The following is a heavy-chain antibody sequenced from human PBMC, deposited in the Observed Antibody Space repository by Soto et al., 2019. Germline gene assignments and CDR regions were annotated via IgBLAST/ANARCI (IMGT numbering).Heavy chain of an antibody. Sequence: GGSLRLSCAASGFTFSSYSMNWVRQAPGKGLEWVSSISSSSYIYYADSVKGRFTISRDNAKNSLYLQMNSLRAEDTAVYYCATQSSSPPLVWFDPWGQGTLVTVSS. CDR1: GFTFSSYS. CDR3: ATQSSSPPLVWFDP. J-gene: IGHJ5*02. CDR2: ISSSSYI. V-gene: IGHV3-21*01.